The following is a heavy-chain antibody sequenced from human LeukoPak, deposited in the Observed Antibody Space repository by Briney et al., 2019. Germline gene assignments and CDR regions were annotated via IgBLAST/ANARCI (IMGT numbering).Heavy chain of an antibody. V-gene: IGHV4-30-4*01. CDR1: GGSISSGDYY. Sequence: PSETLSLTCTVSGGSISSGDYYWSWIRQPPGKGLEWIGYIYYSGSTYYNPSLKSRVTISVDTSKNQFSLKLSSVTAADTAVYYCARDKAYYYDSSSYYYRGYYFDYWGQGTLVTVSS. J-gene: IGHJ4*02. CDR2: IYYSGST. CDR3: ARDKAYYYDSSSYYYRGYYFDY. D-gene: IGHD3-22*01.